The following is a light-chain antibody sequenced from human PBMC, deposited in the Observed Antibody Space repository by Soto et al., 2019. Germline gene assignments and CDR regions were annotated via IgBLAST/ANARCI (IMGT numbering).Light chain of an antibody. CDR2: SNR. J-gene: IGLJ1*01. V-gene: IGLV1-44*01. CDR1: DSNIGDNA. Sequence: QSVLTQPPSASGTPGQRVSISCSGSDSNIGDNAVNWFQQLPGTAPKLLIYSNRQRPSGVPDRFSGSKSGTSASLAISGLQSEDEADYYCAAWDDSLNGLYVFGTGTKVTVL. CDR3: AAWDDSLNGLYV.